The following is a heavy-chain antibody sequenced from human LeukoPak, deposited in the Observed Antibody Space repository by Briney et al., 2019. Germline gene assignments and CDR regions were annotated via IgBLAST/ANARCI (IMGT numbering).Heavy chain of an antibody. D-gene: IGHD3-10*02. V-gene: IGHV3-21*01. CDR3: AELGITMIGGV. J-gene: IGHJ6*04. Sequence: KTGGSLRLSCAASTFNFSNFSMNWVRQAPGKGLEWVSSISSSSTFLYYADSIKGRFTVSRDNGKNSLYLQMNSLRAEDTAVYYCAELGITMIGGVWGKGTTVTISS. CDR1: TFNFSNFS. CDR2: ISSSSTFL.